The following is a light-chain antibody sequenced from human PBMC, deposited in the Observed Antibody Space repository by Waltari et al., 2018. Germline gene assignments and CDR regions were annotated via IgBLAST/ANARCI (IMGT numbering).Light chain of an antibody. Sequence: AIRMTQSPSSLSASTGDRVTITCRASQGISSYFAWYQQKPGKAPKLLMYAASTLQSGVPSRFSGSGSGTDFTLTISCLQSEDFATYYCQQYYSYPWTFGQGTKVEIK. J-gene: IGKJ1*01. CDR3: QQYYSYPWT. V-gene: IGKV1-8*01. CDR1: QGISSY. CDR2: AAS.